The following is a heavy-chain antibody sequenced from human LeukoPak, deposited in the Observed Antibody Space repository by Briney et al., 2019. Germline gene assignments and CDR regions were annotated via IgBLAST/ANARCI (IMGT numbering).Heavy chain of an antibody. J-gene: IGHJ4*02. CDR1: GYTYTGYY. Sequence: ASVKVSFKASGYTYTGYYMHWVRQAPGQGLEWMGWINPNSGGTNYAQKFQGWGTMTRDTSISTAYMELSRLRSDDTAVYYCARDVGQSTVLDNWGQGTLVTVSS. CDR3: ARDVGQSTVLDN. D-gene: IGHD2-15*01. CDR2: INPNSGGT. V-gene: IGHV1-2*04.